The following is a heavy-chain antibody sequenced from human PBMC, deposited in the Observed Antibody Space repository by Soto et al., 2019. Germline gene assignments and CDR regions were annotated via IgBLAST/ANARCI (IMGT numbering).Heavy chain of an antibody. V-gene: IGHV3-7*03. CDR2: IKQDGSEK. D-gene: IGHD1-26*01. CDR3: AREVDYYYYGMDV. CDR1: GFTFSSYW. J-gene: IGHJ6*02. Sequence: PGGSLRLSCAASGFTFSSYWMSWVRQAPGKGLEWVANIKQDGSEKYYVDSVKGRFTISRDNAKNSLYLQMNSLRAEDTAVYYCAREVDYYYYGMDVWGQGTTVTVSS.